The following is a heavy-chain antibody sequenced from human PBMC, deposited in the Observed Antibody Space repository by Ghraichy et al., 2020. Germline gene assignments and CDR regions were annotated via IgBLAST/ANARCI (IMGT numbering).Heavy chain of an antibody. D-gene: IGHD6-19*01. V-gene: IGHV3-23*01. Sequence: GGSLRLSCTASGFTFSNYAFSWVRQAPGKGLEWVAGISASGNTYYEGSVKGRFTISRDNSKNTLYLQMNSQRVDDTALYYCAREQQWPLDAFDIWGQGTMVAVSS. CDR2: ISASGNT. CDR3: AREQQWPLDAFDI. J-gene: IGHJ3*02. CDR1: GFTFSNYA.